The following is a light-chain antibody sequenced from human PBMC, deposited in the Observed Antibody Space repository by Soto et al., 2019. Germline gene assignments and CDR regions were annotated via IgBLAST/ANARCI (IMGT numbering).Light chain of an antibody. Sequence: QSVLTQPPSVSGAQGQRVTIFCIGSSSNIGAGYDVHWYQQLPGTAPKLLIYGNSNRPSGVPDRFSGSKSGTSASLAITGLQAEDEADYYCQSYDSSLSSWVFGGGTKLTVL. CDR2: GNS. V-gene: IGLV1-40*01. J-gene: IGLJ3*02. CDR1: SSNIGAGYD. CDR3: QSYDSSLSSWV.